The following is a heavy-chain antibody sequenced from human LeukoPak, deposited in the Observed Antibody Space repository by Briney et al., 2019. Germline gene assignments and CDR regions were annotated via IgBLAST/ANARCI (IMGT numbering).Heavy chain of an antibody. CDR3: ATGYSYGRIDY. Sequence: PGGSLRLSCAASGFTFSSYAMRWVRQAPGKGLEWVSRIKGGGGSTKHADSMKGRFTISRDNAKNTLYLQMNSLRAEDTAVYYCATGYSYGRIDYRGQGTLVTVSS. CDR2: IKGGGGST. J-gene: IGHJ4*02. D-gene: IGHD5-18*01. CDR1: GFTFSSYA. V-gene: IGHV3-23*01.